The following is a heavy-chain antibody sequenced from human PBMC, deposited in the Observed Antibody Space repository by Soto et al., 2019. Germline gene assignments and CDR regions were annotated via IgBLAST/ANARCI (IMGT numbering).Heavy chain of an antibody. CDR1: GGSISSYY. CDR2: IYYSGST. J-gene: IGHJ4*02. Sequence: SETLSLTCTVSGGSISSYYWSWIRQPPGKGLEWIGYIYYSGSTNYNPSLKSRVTISVDTSKNQFSLKLSSVTAADTAVYYCVRGGWPYCSSTSCYGDRYFDYWGQGTLVTVSS. D-gene: IGHD2-2*01. V-gene: IGHV4-59*01. CDR3: VRGGWPYCSSTSCYGDRYFDY.